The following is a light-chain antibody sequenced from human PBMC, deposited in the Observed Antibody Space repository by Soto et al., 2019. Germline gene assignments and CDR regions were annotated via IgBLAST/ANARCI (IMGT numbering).Light chain of an antibody. CDR3: AVWDDNLSGV. Sequence: QSVLTQPPSASGTPGQRVTISCSGSSSNIGSNYVYWYQQLPGTAPKLLIYRNNQRPSGVPDRFSGSKSGTSASLAISGLRSEEEADYYCAVWDDNLSGVFGGGTKVTVL. J-gene: IGLJ3*02. V-gene: IGLV1-47*01. CDR2: RNN. CDR1: SSNIGSNY.